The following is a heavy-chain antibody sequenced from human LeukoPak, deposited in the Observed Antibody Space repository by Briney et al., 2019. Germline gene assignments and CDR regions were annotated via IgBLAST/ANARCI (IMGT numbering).Heavy chain of an antibody. V-gene: IGHV3-21*01. CDR2: ISSSSSYI. CDR3: ARGGGYEAYGDFDY. Sequence: PGGSLRLSCAASGFTVSSNYMSWVRQAPGKGLEWVSSISSSSSYIYYADSVKGRFTISRDNAKNSLYLQMNSLRAEDTAVYYCARGGGYEAYGDFDYWGQGTLVTVSS. J-gene: IGHJ4*02. CDR1: GFTVSSNY. D-gene: IGHD5-12*01.